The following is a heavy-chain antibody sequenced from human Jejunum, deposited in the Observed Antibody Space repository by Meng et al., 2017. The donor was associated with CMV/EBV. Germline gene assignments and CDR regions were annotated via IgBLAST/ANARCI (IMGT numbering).Heavy chain of an antibody. D-gene: IGHD6-13*01. CDR3: ARDRMAAPGTFEY. V-gene: IGHV4-4*07. Sequence: HLNESGPGLVKPSETRSLTCTVSGGSIMGYYWNWIRQPAGKGLEWIGRVYMSGSTNYNPSLRSRVAMSVDTSKTQFSLRLTSVTAADTAVYYCARDRMAAPGTFEYWGQGTLVTVSS. J-gene: IGHJ4*02. CDR2: VYMSGST. CDR1: GGSIMGYY.